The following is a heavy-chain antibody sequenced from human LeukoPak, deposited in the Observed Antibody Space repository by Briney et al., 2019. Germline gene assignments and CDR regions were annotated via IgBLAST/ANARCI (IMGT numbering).Heavy chain of an antibody. Sequence: SVKVSCKASGGTFSSYAISWVRQAPGQGLEWMGGIIPIFGTANYAQKFQGRVTITADESTSTAHMELRSLRSDDTAVYYCARVRAARRERNWFDPWGQGTLVTVSS. D-gene: IGHD6-6*01. CDR1: GGTFSSYA. CDR3: ARVRAARRERNWFDP. V-gene: IGHV1-69*13. J-gene: IGHJ5*02. CDR2: IIPIFGTA.